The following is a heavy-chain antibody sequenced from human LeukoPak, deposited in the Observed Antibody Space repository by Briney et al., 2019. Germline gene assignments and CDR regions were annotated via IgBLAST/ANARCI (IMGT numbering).Heavy chain of an antibody. J-gene: IGHJ1*01. D-gene: IGHD3-10*01. Sequence: GESLKISCKGSGYSFTSYWIGWVRQTPGKGLEWMGIIYPGDSGTRYSPSFQGQVTISADRSISTAYLQWSSLKASDTAMYFCASSSDGSGGFLGFQHWGQGTLVTVSS. CDR3: ASSSDGSGGFLGFQH. V-gene: IGHV5-51*01. CDR2: IYPGDSGT. CDR1: GYSFTSYW.